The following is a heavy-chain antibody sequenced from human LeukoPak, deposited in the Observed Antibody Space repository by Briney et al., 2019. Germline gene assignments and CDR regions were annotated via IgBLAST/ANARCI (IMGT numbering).Heavy chain of an antibody. J-gene: IGHJ4*02. CDR3: ATSTVVTPAHFDY. CDR1: GGTFSSYA. Sequence: SVKVSCKASGGTFSSYAISWVRQAPGQGLEWMGGIIPIFGTANYAQKFQGRVTITTDESTSTAYMELSSLRSEDTAVYYCATSTVVTPAHFDYWGPGTLVTVSS. CDR2: IIPIFGTA. D-gene: IGHD4-23*01. V-gene: IGHV1-69*05.